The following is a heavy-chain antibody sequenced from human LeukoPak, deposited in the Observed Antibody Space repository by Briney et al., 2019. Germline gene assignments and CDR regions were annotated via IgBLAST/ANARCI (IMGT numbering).Heavy chain of an antibody. D-gene: IGHD2-15*01. Sequence: GGSLRLSCAASGFTVSSNYMSWVRQTPGKRLEWVSAIYSDGGTFYADSVKGRFTVSGDNSKNTLYLQMNSLTAEDTAVYYCARSQYCSGGSCYSDYWGQGTLVTVSS. CDR3: ARSQYCSGGSCYSDY. CDR2: IYSDGGT. V-gene: IGHV3-66*01. J-gene: IGHJ4*02. CDR1: GFTVSSNY.